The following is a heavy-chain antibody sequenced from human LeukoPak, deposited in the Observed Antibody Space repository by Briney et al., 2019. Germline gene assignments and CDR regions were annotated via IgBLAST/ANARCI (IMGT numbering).Heavy chain of an antibody. CDR2: IHYSGST. CDR1: GGSISSYY. J-gene: IGHJ4*01. D-gene: IGHD2-2*01. V-gene: IGHV4-59*04. Sequence: PSGTLSLTCTVSGGSISSYYWSWIRQPPGKGLEWIGNIHYSGSTSYNPSLKSRVTLSVDTSKNQFSLKLSSVTAADTAVFYCARLTGRDTSDWPYFHYWGQGALVTVSS. CDR3: ARLTGRDTSDWPYFHY.